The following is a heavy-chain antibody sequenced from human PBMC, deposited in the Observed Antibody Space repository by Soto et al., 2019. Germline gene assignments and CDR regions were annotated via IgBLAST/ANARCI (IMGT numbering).Heavy chain of an antibody. CDR3: AEAVIPAAPGPYYYGMDV. Sequence: QVQLVQSGAEVKKPGSSVKVSCKASGGTFSSYAISWVRQAPGQGLEWMGGIIPIFGTANYAQKFQGRVTITADESTSKAYMELSSLRSEDTAVYYCAEAVIPAAPGPYYYGMDVWGQGTTVTVSS. D-gene: IGHD2-2*01. CDR2: IIPIFGTA. J-gene: IGHJ6*02. CDR1: GGTFSSYA. V-gene: IGHV1-69*12.